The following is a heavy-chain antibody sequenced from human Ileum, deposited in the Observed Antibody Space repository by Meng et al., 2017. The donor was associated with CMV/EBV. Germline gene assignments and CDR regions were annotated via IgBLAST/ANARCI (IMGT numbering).Heavy chain of an antibody. CDR1: GYTFSAYY. CDR2: INPNSGGT. J-gene: IGHJ4*02. CDR3: ARGVRVGRTGWHVDY. Sequence: QVQVVQSGAEVKKPGASVKVSCKASGYTFSAYYIHWVRQAPGRGLEWMGWINPNSGGTDYAPQFQGRVTMTRDTSISTVYMDLSRLRSDDSTLYYCARGVRVGRTGWHVDYWGQGTLVTVSS. V-gene: IGHV1-2*02. D-gene: IGHD7-27*01.